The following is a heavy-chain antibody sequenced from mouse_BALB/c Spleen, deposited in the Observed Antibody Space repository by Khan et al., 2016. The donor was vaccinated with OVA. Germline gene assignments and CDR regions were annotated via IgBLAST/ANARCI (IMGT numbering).Heavy chain of an antibody. Sequence: QSQLVQSGPELRKPGETVKISCKAPGYTFTNYGMNWLKQAPGKGLKWMGWINTYTGEPTYADAFKGRFAFSLETSANPAYSQINNLKNEDTATYAAARTASYGSGDVWGAGTTVTVSP. CDR1: GYTFTNYG. CDR3: ARTASYGSGDV. D-gene: IGHD6-1*01. V-gene: IGHV9-3-1*01. J-gene: IGHJ1*01. CDR2: INTYTGEP.